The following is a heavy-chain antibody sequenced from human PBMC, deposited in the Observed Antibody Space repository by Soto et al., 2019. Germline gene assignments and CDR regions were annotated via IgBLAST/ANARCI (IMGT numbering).Heavy chain of an antibody. Sequence: KQSPTLSLTCAISGDSVSSNSVSWNWIRQSPSRGLEWLGRTYYRSQWFYDYALSVDSRVTINPDTSKNQISLQLNSVTPGDTAVYYCARATVTVNGAYDFWGQGTLVTVSS. CDR2: TYYRSQWFY. J-gene: IGHJ4*02. V-gene: IGHV6-1*01. D-gene: IGHD4-17*01. CDR3: ARATVTVNGAYDF. CDR1: GDSVSSNSVS.